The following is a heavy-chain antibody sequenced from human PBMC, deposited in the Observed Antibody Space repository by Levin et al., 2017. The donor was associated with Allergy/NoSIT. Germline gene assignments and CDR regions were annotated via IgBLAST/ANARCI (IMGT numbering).Heavy chain of an antibody. V-gene: IGHV3-23*01. CDR3: AKDRLLWFRELLYGPEY. D-gene: IGHD3-10*01. J-gene: IGHJ4*02. Sequence: TGGSLRLSCAASGFTFSSYAMSWVRQAPGKGLEWVSAISGSGGSTYYADSVKGRFTISRDNSKNTLYLQMNSLRAEDTAVYYCAKDRLLWFRELLYGPEYWGQGTLVTVSS. CDR2: ISGSGGST. CDR1: GFTFSSYA.